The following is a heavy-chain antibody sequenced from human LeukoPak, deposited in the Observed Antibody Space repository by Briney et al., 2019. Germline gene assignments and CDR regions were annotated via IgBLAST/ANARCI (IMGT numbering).Heavy chain of an antibody. Sequence: SETLSLTCTVSGGSISSGDYYWSWIRQPPGKGLEWIGYIYYSGSTYYNPSLKSRVTISVDTSKNQFSLKLSSVTAADTAVYYCARASGYKLLFDYWGQGTLVTVSS. V-gene: IGHV4-30-4*01. CDR2: IYYSGST. J-gene: IGHJ4*02. CDR1: GGSISSGDYY. CDR3: ARASGYKLLFDY. D-gene: IGHD3-22*01.